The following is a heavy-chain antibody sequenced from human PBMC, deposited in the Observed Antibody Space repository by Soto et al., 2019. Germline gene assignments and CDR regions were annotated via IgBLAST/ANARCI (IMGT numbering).Heavy chain of an antibody. V-gene: IGHV3-23*01. D-gene: IGHD4-17*01. CDR3: AKSLSKAVTTYGMDV. CDR1: GFTFSSYA. Sequence: GGSLRLSCAASGFTFSSYAMSWVRQAPGKGLEWVSAISGSGGSTYYADSVKSRFTISRDNSKNTLYLQMNSLRAEDTAVYYCAKSLSKAVTTYGMDVRGQGTTVTVSS. CDR2: ISGSGGST. J-gene: IGHJ6*02.